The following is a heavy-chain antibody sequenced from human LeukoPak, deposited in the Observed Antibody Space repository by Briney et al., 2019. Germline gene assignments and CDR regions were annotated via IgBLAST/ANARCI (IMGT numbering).Heavy chain of an antibody. D-gene: IGHD3-22*01. Sequence: GASVKVSCKASGYTFTSYVISWVRQAPGQGVEWMGWISAYNCNTNYAQKLQGRVTMTTHTSPSTGYMALRSLRSDDTAVYYCGYDSSGSAIDYWGQGTLVTVSS. J-gene: IGHJ4*02. V-gene: IGHV1-18*01. CDR2: ISAYNCNT. CDR3: GYDSSGSAIDY. CDR1: GYTFTSYV.